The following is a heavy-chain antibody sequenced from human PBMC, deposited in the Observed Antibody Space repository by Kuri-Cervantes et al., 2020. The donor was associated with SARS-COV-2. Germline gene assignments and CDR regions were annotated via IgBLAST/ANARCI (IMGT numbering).Heavy chain of an antibody. CDR3: ARGGWITGTTSAYYYYYMDV. CDR1: GYTLTELS. D-gene: IGHD1-7*01. CDR2: FDPEDGET. J-gene: IGHJ6*03. V-gene: IGHV1-24*01. Sequence: ASVKVSCKVSGYTLTELSMHWVRQAPGKGLEWMGGFDPEDGETIYAQKFQGRVTMTRDTSTSTVYMELSSLRSEDTAVYYCARGGWITGTTSAYYYYYMDVWGKGTTVTVSS.